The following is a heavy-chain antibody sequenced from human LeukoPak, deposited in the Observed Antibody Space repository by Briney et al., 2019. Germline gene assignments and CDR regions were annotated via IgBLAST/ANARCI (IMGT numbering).Heavy chain of an antibody. Sequence: PSETLSLTCTVSGGSISSYYWSWIRQPPGKGLEWIGHIYYSGSTNYNPSLKSRVTISVDTSKNQFSLKLSSVTAADTAVYYCARNQISYGGRPYYFDYWGQGTLVTVSS. J-gene: IGHJ4*02. D-gene: IGHD4-23*01. CDR2: IYYSGST. CDR3: ARNQISYGGRPYYFDY. CDR1: GGSISSYY. V-gene: IGHV4-59*01.